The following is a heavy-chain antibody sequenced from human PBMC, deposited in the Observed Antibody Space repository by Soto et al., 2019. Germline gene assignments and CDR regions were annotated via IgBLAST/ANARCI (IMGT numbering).Heavy chain of an antibody. CDR2: ISYTGST. CDR1: GGSISGHY. CDR3: ARDPDWKNKYYMDV. D-gene: IGHD1-1*01. V-gene: IGHV4-59*11. J-gene: IGHJ6*03. Sequence: QVLLQESGPGLVKPSETLSLTCTVSGGSISGHYWSWIRQPPGKGLEWVGYISYTGSTNYNPSLKSRATISADTSKNLFSLRLRSVTAADTAIYYCARDPDWKNKYYMDVWGKGTTVTVSS.